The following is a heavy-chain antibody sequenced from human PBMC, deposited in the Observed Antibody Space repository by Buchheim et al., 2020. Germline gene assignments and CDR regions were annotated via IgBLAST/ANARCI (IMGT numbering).Heavy chain of an antibody. J-gene: IGHJ4*02. CDR3: ARVRRYYDSSGYQTGSYFDY. D-gene: IGHD3-22*01. V-gene: IGHV4-34*01. Sequence: QVQLQQWGAGLLKPSETLSLTCAVYGGSFSGYYWSWIRQPPGKGLEWIGEINHSGSTNYNPSLKSRVTISVDTSKNQFSLKLSSVTAADTAVYYCARVRRYYDSSGYQTGSYFDYWGQGTL. CDR1: GGSFSGYY. CDR2: INHSGST.